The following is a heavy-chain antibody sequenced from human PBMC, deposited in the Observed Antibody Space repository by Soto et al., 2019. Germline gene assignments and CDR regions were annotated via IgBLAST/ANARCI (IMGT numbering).Heavy chain of an antibody. Sequence: PGESLKSSCKGSGYSFTSYWIGWVRQMPGKGLEWMGIIYPGDSDTRYSPSFQGQVTISADKSISTAYLQWSSLKASDTAMYYCATQYSSGVDYYYGMDVWGQGTTVTVSS. CDR1: GYSFTSYW. J-gene: IGHJ6*02. D-gene: IGHD6-19*01. V-gene: IGHV5-51*01. CDR3: ATQYSSGVDYYYGMDV. CDR2: IYPGDSDT.